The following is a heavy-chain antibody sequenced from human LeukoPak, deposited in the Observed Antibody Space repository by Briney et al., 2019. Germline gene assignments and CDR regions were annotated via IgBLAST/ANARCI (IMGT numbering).Heavy chain of an antibody. CDR1: GGSISSYY. V-gene: IGHV4-59*01. D-gene: IGHD4-17*01. CDR3: ARVPTGPFYYYGMDV. CDR2: IYYSGST. Sequence: PSXTXSLTCTVSGGSISSYYWSWIRQPPGKGLEWIGYIYYSGSTNYNPSLKSRVTISVDTSKNQFSLKLSSVTAADTAVYYCARVPTGPFYYYGMDVWGQGTTVTVSS. J-gene: IGHJ6*02.